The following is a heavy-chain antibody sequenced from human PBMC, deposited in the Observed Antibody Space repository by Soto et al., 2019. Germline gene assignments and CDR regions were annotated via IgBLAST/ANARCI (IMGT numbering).Heavy chain of an antibody. V-gene: IGHV1-46*01. Sequence: GASVKVSCKAIGYSFTSHYIHWVRQAPGQGLEWMGTISPSGDNTDYAQKFQGRVTMTTDTSTSTVYMELTSLRSDDTAVYYCARDVGYGLIDYWGQGTLVTVSS. J-gene: IGHJ4*02. CDR2: ISPSGDNT. CDR1: GYSFTSHY. CDR3: ARDVGYGLIDY. D-gene: IGHD5-18*01.